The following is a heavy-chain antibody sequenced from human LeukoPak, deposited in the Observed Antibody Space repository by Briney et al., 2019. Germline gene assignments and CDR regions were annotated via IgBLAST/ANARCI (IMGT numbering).Heavy chain of an antibody. Sequence: GGSLRLSCAASGFAVSNNYMSWVRQAPGKGLEWVSATYSGSTTYYTDSVKGRFTISRDNSKNTLYLQMNSLRAEDTAIYYCATYRQVLLPFESWGQGTLVTVSS. D-gene: IGHD5-18*01. CDR1: GFAVSNNY. CDR2: TYSGSTT. CDR3: ATYRQVLLPFES. J-gene: IGHJ4*02. V-gene: IGHV3-53*01.